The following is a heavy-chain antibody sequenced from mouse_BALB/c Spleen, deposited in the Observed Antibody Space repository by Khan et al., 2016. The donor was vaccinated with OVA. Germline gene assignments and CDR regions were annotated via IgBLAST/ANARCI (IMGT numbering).Heavy chain of an antibody. CDR3: ARSGYGGFAY. V-gene: IGHV1-37*01. CDR1: GYSFTGYI. D-gene: IGHD3-1*01. Sequence: VQLQQSGPDLVKPGASMKISCKASGYSFTGYIMNWVRQSHGKNLEWIGLINPSNGDTTYNQKFKGKATLTVDRSSNTAYMELLSLTSEDSAVFYCARSGYGGFAYWGQGTLVTISA. CDR2: INPSNGDT. J-gene: IGHJ3*01.